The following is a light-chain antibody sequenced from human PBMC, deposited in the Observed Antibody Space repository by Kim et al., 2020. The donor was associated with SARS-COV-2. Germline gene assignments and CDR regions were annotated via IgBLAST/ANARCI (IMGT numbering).Light chain of an antibody. CDR3: QVWDSSTGVV. Sequence: ALGQTARITCGGNSIGSTNVHWYQQKPGQAPVLVIYRDSNRPSGIPERFSGSNSGNTATLTLSRAQAGDEADYYCQVWDSSTGVVFGGGTQLTVL. J-gene: IGLJ2*01. CDR1: SIGSTN. CDR2: RDS. V-gene: IGLV3-9*01.